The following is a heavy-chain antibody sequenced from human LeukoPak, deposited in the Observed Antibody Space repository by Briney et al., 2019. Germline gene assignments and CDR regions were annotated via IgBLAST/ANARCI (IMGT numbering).Heavy chain of an antibody. J-gene: IGHJ4*02. Sequence: GFLRLSCAASGFTFSSYAMNWVRQAPGKGLEWVSATSSGGGSTSYADSVKGRFTISRDNSKNTLYLQMNSLRAEDTAVYYCAKDLIRSTVAAAYYFDYWGRGTLVTVSS. CDR1: GFTFSSYA. V-gene: IGHV3-23*01. CDR2: TSSGGGST. CDR3: AKDLIRSTVAAAYYFDY. D-gene: IGHD6-19*01.